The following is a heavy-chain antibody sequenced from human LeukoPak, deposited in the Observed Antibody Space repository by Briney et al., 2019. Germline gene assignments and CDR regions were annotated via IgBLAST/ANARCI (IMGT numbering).Heavy chain of an antibody. CDR3: ARESGGNTPYYFDS. D-gene: IGHD2-2*02. CDR1: GFTFSSYD. V-gene: IGHV3-30*04. Sequence: GSSMRPSSEASGFTFSSYDLYWVRQAPGKGLEWVAVISYDDGSNKYYADSVKGRFTISRDNSKNTLYLQMNSLRTEDTAVYYCARESGGNTPYYFDSWGQGTLVTVSS. CDR2: ISYDDGSNK. J-gene: IGHJ4*02.